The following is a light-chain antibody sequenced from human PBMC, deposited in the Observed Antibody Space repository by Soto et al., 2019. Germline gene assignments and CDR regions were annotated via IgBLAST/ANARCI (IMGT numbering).Light chain of an antibody. J-gene: IGKJ2*02. CDR1: QSVNRY. CDR3: QQRGKWPST. CDR2: DAY. V-gene: IGKV3-11*01. Sequence: EVVLTQSPETLSLSPGETATLSCRASQSVNRYLAWYQHNLGKAPSLLIYDAYTRATGFGDRGTGRGSATDFSLTITGLEPEDFAVYYCQQRGKWPSTFGPGTKVEMK.